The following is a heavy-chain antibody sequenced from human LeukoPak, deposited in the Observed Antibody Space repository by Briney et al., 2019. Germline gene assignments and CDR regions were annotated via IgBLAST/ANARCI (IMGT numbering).Heavy chain of an antibody. Sequence: ASVKVSCKASGYTFTSYGISWVRQAPGQGLGWMGWISAYNGNTNYAQKLQGRVTMTTDTSTSTAYMELRSLRSDDTAVYYCARDNCSGGSCYYYYGMDVWGQGTTVTVSS. V-gene: IGHV1-18*01. D-gene: IGHD2-15*01. CDR2: ISAYNGNT. J-gene: IGHJ6*02. CDR1: GYTFTSYG. CDR3: ARDNCSGGSCYYYYGMDV.